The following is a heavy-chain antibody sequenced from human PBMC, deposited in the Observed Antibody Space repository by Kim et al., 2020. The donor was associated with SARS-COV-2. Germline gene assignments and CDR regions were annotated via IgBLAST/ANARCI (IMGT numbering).Heavy chain of an antibody. J-gene: IGHJ4*02. CDR2: INAGNGNT. V-gene: IGHV1-3*01. Sequence: ASVKVSCKASGYTFTSYAMHWVRQAPGQRLEWMGWINAGNGNTKYSQKFQGRVTITRDTSASTAYMELSSLRSEDTAVYYCARAYIAARPDGFDYWGQGTLVTVSS. CDR1: GYTFTSYA. D-gene: IGHD6-6*01. CDR3: ARAYIAARPDGFDY.